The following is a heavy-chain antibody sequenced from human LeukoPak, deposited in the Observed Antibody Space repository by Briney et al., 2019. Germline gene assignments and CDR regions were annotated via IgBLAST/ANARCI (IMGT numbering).Heavy chain of an antibody. CDR1: GGSISGYY. Sequence: SETLSLTCTVSGGSISGYYWSWIRQPPGKGLEWIGEINHSGSTNYNPSLKSRVTISVDTSKNQFSLKLSSVTAADTAVYYCARSGGYYTYYYGMDVWGQGTTVTVSS. V-gene: IGHV4-34*01. CDR2: INHSGST. D-gene: IGHD3-3*01. CDR3: ARSGGYYTYYYGMDV. J-gene: IGHJ6*02.